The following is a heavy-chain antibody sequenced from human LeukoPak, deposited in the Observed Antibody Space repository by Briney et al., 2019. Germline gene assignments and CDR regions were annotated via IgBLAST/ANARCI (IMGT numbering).Heavy chain of an antibody. V-gene: IGHV4-59*12. J-gene: IGHJ5*02. D-gene: IGHD3-10*01. CDR1: GGPISSYY. CDR3: ARAPDSLMVRASNWFDP. Sequence: SETLSLTCSVSGGPISSYYWSCIRQPPGKALEGIGYIYYSGSTNYNPSLKSRATISVGASKTLFSLKLSSVTAADTAVYYCARAPDSLMVRASNWFDPWGQGTLVTVSS. CDR2: IYYSGST.